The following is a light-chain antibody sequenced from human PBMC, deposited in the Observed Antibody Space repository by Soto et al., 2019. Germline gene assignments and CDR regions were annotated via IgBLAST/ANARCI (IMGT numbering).Light chain of an antibody. CDR3: QHYGGSLPVT. CDR1: QSVGSN. Sequence: EIVMTQSPATLSVSPGERVTLSCRARQSVGSNLAWYQQKPGQAPRLLIYGASNRATGIPARFSGSGSGTDFTLTISRLEPEDFAVYYCQHYGGSLPVTVGPGTRLDIK. J-gene: IGKJ5*01. CDR2: GAS. V-gene: IGKV3-20*01.